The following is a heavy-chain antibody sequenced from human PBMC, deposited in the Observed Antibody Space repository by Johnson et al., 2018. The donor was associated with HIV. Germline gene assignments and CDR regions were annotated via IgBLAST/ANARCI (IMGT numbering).Heavy chain of an antibody. CDR1: GFTFSSYW. D-gene: IGHD5-18*01. Sequence: EVQLVESGGVLVQPGGSLRLSCAASGFTFSSYWMSWVRQAPGKGLEWVANIKQDGSEKYYAHSVKGRFTISRDISKSTLYLQLNSLRPEDSAVYYCAKGEAQEGWIQLLSYAFDFWGQGTMVTVSS. CDR3: AKGEAQEGWIQLLSYAFDF. CDR2: IKQDGSEK. V-gene: IGHV3-7*04. J-gene: IGHJ3*01.